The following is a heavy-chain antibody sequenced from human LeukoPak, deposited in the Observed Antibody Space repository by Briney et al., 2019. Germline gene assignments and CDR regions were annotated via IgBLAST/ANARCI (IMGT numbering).Heavy chain of an antibody. CDR3: ARQSYDYYESSSYYEE. J-gene: IGHJ4*02. D-gene: IGHD3-22*01. CDR2: IYYSGST. Sequence: SETLSLTCTVSGGSISGSSYYWGWIRQPPGKGLEWIGSIYYSGSTYYSPSLKSRVTISVDTSKNQFSLKVTSVTASDTAVYYCARQSYDYYESSSYYEEWGQGTPVTVSS. CDR1: GGSISGSSYY. V-gene: IGHV4-39*01.